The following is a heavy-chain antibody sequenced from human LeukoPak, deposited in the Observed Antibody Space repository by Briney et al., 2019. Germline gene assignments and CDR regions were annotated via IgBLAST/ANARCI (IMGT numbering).Heavy chain of an antibody. V-gene: IGHV1-69*13. CDR2: LIPIYGSA. CDR1: GGSFTFTSHA. CDR3: AGFFYDNSGDAFDI. J-gene: IGHJ3*02. Sequence: SVKVSCKASGGSFTFTSHAISWVRQAPGQGLEWMGGLIPIYGSANYAQKFQGRLTITSDESTRTVYMELSSLRPEDSAVHYCAGFFYDNSGDAFDIWGQGTMLTVSS. D-gene: IGHD3-22*01.